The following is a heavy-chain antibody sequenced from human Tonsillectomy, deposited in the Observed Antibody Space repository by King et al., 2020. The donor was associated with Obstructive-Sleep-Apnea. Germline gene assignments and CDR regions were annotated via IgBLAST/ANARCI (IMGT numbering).Heavy chain of an antibody. CDR2: IHFDGSNE. J-gene: IGHJ4*02. Sequence: VQLVESGGGVVQPGRSLRLSCAASGFTFSTYGMHWVRQAPGKGLEWVAFIHFDGSNEYYADSVKGRFTISRDNSKNTLYLQMSSLRDEDTAVYYCAKGLLARRDFYFDYWGQGSLVTVSS. D-gene: IGHD6-19*01. CDR3: AKGLLARRDFYFDY. V-gene: IGHV3-30*02. CDR1: GFTFSTYG.